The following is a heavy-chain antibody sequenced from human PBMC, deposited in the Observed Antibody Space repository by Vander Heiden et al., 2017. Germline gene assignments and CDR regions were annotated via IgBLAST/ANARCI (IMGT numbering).Heavy chain of an antibody. CDR3: AKDGATVVRGYYYYGMDV. CDR2: ISGSGGST. J-gene: IGHJ6*02. Sequence: EVQLLESGGGLVQPGGSLRLSCAASGFTFSSYAMSWVRQAPGKGLEWGSAISGSGGSTYYADSVKGRFTISRDNSKNTLYLQMNSLRAEDTAVYYCAKDGATVVRGYYYYGMDVWGQGTTVTVSS. CDR1: GFTFSSYA. V-gene: IGHV3-23*01. D-gene: IGHD4-17*01.